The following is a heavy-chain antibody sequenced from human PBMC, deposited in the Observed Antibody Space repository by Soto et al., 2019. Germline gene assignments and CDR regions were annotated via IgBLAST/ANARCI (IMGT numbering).Heavy chain of an antibody. CDR2: ISSSTGYI. D-gene: IGHD3-16*01. V-gene: IGHV3-21*01. Sequence: GGSLRLSCATSGFTFSSYSMNWVRQAPGKGLEWVSSISSSTGYIYYADSVKGRFTISRDDANNSLYLQMNNLRAEDTAIYYCARDLGSAEFDSWGQGALVTVSS. J-gene: IGHJ4*02. CDR1: GFTFSSYS. CDR3: ARDLGSAEFDS.